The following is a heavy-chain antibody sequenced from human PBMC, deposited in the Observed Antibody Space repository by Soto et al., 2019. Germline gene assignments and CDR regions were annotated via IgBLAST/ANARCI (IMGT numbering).Heavy chain of an antibody. V-gene: IGHV4-31*03. CDR2: IYYSGST. Sequence: QVQLQESGPGLVKPSQTLSLTCTVSGGSISSGGYYWSWIRQHPGKGLEWIGYIYYSGSTYYNPSLKSRVTISVDTSKNQFSLKLSSVTAAVTAVYYCARGLLAVPGRPNWFDPWGQGTLITVSS. CDR1: GGSISSGGYY. CDR3: ARGLLAVPGRPNWFDP. D-gene: IGHD6-19*01. J-gene: IGHJ5*02.